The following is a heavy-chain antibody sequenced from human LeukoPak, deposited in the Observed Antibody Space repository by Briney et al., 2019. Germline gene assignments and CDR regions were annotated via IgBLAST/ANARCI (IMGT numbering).Heavy chain of an antibody. CDR1: GGSISSYY. CDR2: IYYSGST. V-gene: IGHV4-59*08. D-gene: IGHD6-25*01. J-gene: IGHJ2*01. CDR3: ARQGGGFWYFDL. Sequence: SETLSLTCTVSGGSISSYYCSWIRQPPGKGLEWIGYIYYSGSTNYNPSLKSRVTISVDTSKNQFSLKLSSVTAADTAVYYCARQGGGFWYFDLWSRGTLVTVSS.